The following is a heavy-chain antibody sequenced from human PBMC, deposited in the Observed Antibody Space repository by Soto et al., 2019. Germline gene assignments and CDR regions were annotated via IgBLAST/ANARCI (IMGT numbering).Heavy chain of an antibody. CDR3: AKGDYKDYYYGMDV. D-gene: IGHD4-17*01. J-gene: IGHJ6*02. V-gene: IGHV3-9*01. Sequence: PGGSLRLSCAASGFTFDDYAMHWVRQAPGKGLEWVSGISWNSGSIGYADSVKGRFTISRDNAKNSLYLQMNSLRAEDTALYYCAKGDYKDYYYGMDVWGQGTTVTVSS. CDR2: ISWNSGSI. CDR1: GFTFDDYA.